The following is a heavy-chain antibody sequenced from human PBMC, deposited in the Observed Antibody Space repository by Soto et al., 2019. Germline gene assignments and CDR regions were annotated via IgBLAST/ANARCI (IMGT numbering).Heavy chain of an antibody. J-gene: IGHJ4*02. Sequence: GGSLRLSCAASGFTFYDYAMHWFRQAPGKGLEWVSGISWNSGIIIYADSVKGRFTISRDNAKNSLYLQMNSLRAEDTALYYCAKGRSLTVLDYWGQGTLVTVS. CDR2: ISWNSGII. D-gene: IGHD3-9*01. V-gene: IGHV3-9*01. CDR3: AKGRSLTVLDY. CDR1: GFTFYDYA.